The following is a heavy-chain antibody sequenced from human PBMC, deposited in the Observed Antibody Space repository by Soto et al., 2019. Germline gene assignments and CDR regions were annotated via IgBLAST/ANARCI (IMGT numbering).Heavy chain of an antibody. CDR1: GFTFTSSA. Sequence: ASVKVSCKASGFTFTSSAVQWVRQARGQRLEWIGWIVVGSGNTNYAQKFQERVTITRDMSTSTAYMELSSLRSDDTAVYYCARGGGWGNYGDYRYYYYYGMDVWGQGTTVTVSS. J-gene: IGHJ6*02. D-gene: IGHD4-17*01. CDR2: IVVGSGNT. V-gene: IGHV1-58*01. CDR3: ARGGGWGNYGDYRYYYYYGMDV.